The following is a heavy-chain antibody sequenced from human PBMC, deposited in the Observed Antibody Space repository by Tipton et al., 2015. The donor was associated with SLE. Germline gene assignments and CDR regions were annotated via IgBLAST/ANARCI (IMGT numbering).Heavy chain of an antibody. CDR1: GGSISSGGHY. D-gene: IGHD3-10*01. CDR3: ARIIRGVYYYYMDV. Sequence: TLSLTRTVSGGSISSGGHYWSWIRQHPGKGLEWIGYIYHSGNTYYNPSLKSRLTISVDTSKNQFSLKLSSVTAADTAVYYCARIIRGVYYYYMDVWGKGTTVTVSS. J-gene: IGHJ6*03. V-gene: IGHV4-31*03. CDR2: IYHSGNT.